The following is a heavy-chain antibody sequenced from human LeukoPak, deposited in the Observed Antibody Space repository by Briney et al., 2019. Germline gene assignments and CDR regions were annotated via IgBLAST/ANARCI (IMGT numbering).Heavy chain of an antibody. CDR3: ARRRFIRGPDVVNPFEY. CDR1: GFTFTNYG. D-gene: IGHD3-16*01. Sequence: GGSLRLSCAASGFTFTNYGMSWVRQAPGKGLELVANIKQDRSEKYYVDSVKGRFTISRDNAKNSLYLQMNSLRAEDTAVYYCARRRFIRGPDVVNPFEYWGQGTLVTVSS. V-gene: IGHV3-7*01. J-gene: IGHJ4*02. CDR2: IKQDRSEK.